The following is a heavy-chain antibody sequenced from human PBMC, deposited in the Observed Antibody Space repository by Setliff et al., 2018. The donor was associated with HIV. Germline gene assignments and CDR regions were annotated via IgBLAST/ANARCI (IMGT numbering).Heavy chain of an antibody. D-gene: IGHD6-19*01. J-gene: IGHJ4*02. Sequence: PSETLSLTCTVSRDSIRNGAYYWGWIRQPPGKGLEWIGSIYYSGSAYYTPSFKSRVTLSVDTSENQFSLRLSSVTAADTAVYFCARGGTVSADSDSWGQGTLVTVSS. CDR3: ARGGTVSADSDS. V-gene: IGHV4-39*07. CDR1: RDSIRNGAYY. CDR2: IYYSGSA.